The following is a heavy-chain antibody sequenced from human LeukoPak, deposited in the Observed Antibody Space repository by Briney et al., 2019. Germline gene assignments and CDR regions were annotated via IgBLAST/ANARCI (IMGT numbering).Heavy chain of an antibody. V-gene: IGHV3-74*01. D-gene: IGHD6-13*01. CDR2: INSDGSST. CDR3: AHISIAAAGGAY. CDR1: GFTFSSDW. Sequence: RGGSLRLSCAASGFTFSSDWMHWGRQAPGKGLVWFSLINSDGSSTIYAESLTGRFNISRDNAKKTLYLQMNSLRAEDTAVYYCAHISIAAAGGAYWGQGTLVTVSS. J-gene: IGHJ4*02.